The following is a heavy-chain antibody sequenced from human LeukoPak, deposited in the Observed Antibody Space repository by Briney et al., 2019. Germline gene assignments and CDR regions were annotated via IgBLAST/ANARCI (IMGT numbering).Heavy chain of an antibody. D-gene: IGHD4-17*01. CDR2: IYYSGST. Sequence: SETLSLTCTVSGGSISSYYWSWIRQPPGKGLEWIGYIYYSGSTNYNPSLKSRVTISVDTSKNQFSLKLSSVTAADTAVYYCARPGDYYTPYYFDYWGQGTLVTVSS. CDR1: GGSISSYY. V-gene: IGHV4-59*01. CDR3: ARPGDYYTPYYFDY. J-gene: IGHJ4*02.